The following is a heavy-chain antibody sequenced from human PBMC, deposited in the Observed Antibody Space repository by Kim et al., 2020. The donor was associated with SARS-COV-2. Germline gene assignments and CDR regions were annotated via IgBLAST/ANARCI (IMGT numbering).Heavy chain of an antibody. CDR2: ISSSSSYI. CDR3: ARAGEVGEFYGMDV. D-gene: IGHD3-10*01. V-gene: IGHV3-21*01. J-gene: IGHJ6*02. CDR1: GFTFSSYS. Sequence: GGSLRLSCAASGFTFSSYSMNWVRQAPGKGLEWVSSISSSSSYIYYADSVKGRFTISRDNAKNSLYLQMNSLRAEDTAVYYCARAGEVGEFYGMDVWGQGTTVTVSS.